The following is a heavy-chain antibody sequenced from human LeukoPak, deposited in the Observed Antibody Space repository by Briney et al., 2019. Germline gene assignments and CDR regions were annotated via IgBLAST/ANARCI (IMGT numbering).Heavy chain of an antibody. D-gene: IGHD3-10*02. CDR2: SSSSSSII. CDR3: AERGITMNGGV. Sequence: AGGTLRFTCAASGFTFSSYEMNRQRQAPGKELECVWYSSSSSSIIYYADSRKGRYTICRDNATNSLYLQMNSLRAEDTAVYYCAERGITMNGGVWGKGTTVTISS. V-gene: IGHV3-48*03. J-gene: IGHJ6*04. CDR1: GFTFSSYE.